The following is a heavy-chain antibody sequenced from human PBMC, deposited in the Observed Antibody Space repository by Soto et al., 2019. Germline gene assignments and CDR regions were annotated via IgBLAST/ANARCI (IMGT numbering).Heavy chain of an antibody. CDR2: ISSSSSYI. D-gene: IGHD3-3*01. V-gene: IGHV3-21*01. J-gene: IGHJ6*02. Sequence: PGGSLRLSCAASGFTFSSYSMNWVRQAPGKWLEWVSSISSSSSYIYYADSGKGRFTISRDNAKNSLYLQMNSLRAEETAVYYCARGYYDFWSGYYAPRPYGMDVWGQGTTVPVPS. CDR3: ARGYYDFWSGYYAPRPYGMDV. CDR1: GFTFSSYS.